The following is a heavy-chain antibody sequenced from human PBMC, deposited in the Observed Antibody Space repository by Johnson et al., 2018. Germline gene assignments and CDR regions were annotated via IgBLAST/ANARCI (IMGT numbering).Heavy chain of an antibody. V-gene: IGHV3-48*01. J-gene: IGHJ3*02. D-gene: IGHD2-15*01. CDR1: GFTFRTYS. CDR3: ARYQYCSGGRCTSDPFDI. Sequence: VQLVESGGGLVQPGGSLRLSCAASGFTFRTYSMNWVRQAPGKGMEWLSYISSDSSTRYYADSVKGRFTISRDNAKNSGYMQMNSQKAEDTAVYFWARYQYCSGGRCTSDPFDIWGQVTMVTVSS. CDR2: ISSDSSTR.